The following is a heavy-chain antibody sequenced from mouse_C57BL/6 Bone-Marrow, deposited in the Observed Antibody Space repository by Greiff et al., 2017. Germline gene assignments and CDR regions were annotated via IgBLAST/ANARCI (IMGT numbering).Heavy chain of an antibody. CDR1: GYTFTSYW. D-gene: IGHD1-1*01. CDR3: ARLTTVVATFRYWYFDV. CDR2: IDPSDSYT. J-gene: IGHJ1*03. V-gene: IGHV1-69*01. Sequence: QVQLQQPGAELVMPGASVKLSCKASGYTFTSYWMHWVKQRPGQGLEWIGAIDPSDSYTNYNQKFKGKSTLTVDKSSSTAYMQLSSLTAEDSAVYYCARLTTVVATFRYWYFDVWGTGNTV.